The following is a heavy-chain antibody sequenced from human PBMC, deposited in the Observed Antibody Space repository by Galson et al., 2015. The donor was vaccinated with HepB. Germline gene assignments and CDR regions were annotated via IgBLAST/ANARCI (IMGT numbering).Heavy chain of an antibody. CDR1: GYTFTGYY. Sequence: SVKVSCKASGYTFTGYYMHWVRQAPGQGLEWMGWINPNSGGTNYAQKFQGRVTMTRDTSISTAYMELSRLRSDDTAVYYCARDLYSSGCTTFDYWGQGTLVTVSS. CDR2: INPNSGGT. D-gene: IGHD6-19*01. J-gene: IGHJ4*02. CDR3: ARDLYSSGCTTFDY. V-gene: IGHV1-2*02.